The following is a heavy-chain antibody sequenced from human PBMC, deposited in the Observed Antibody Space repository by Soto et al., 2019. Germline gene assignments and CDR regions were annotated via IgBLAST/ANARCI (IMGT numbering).Heavy chain of an antibody. D-gene: IGHD2-21*02. Sequence: APVKVSCKASGYTFSNYFIHWVRQAPGQGLEWMGLINPRGGRPSYAQKFQDRVTMTSDTSTATVYMELSSVISEDTAIYYCARENMDDGTAVPDIWGQGAMVTVSS. V-gene: IGHV1-46*01. J-gene: IGHJ3*02. CDR2: INPRGGRP. CDR1: GYTFSNYF. CDR3: ARENMDDGTAVPDI.